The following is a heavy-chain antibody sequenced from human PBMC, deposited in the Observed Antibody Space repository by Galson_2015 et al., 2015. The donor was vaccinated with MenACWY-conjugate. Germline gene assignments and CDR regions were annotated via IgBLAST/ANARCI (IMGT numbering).Heavy chain of an antibody. CDR2: ISGSGSIT. CDR1: GFIFGDYA. Sequence: SLRLSCAASGFIFGDYAMSWVRQTPGKGLEWVSTISGSGSITYYADSVKGRFTISRDNSKNTLYLHMNSLRGEDTALYYCAKAHDYYDSSDYYYTNWGQGTLVIVSS. D-gene: IGHD3-22*01. CDR3: AKAHDYYDSSDYYYTN. V-gene: IGHV3-23*01. J-gene: IGHJ4*02.